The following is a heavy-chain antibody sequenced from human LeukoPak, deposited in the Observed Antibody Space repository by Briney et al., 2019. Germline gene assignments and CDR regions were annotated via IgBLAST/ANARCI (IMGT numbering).Heavy chain of an antibody. V-gene: IGHV3-30*04. Sequence: GRSLRLSCAASGFTFSSYAMHWVRQAPGKGLEWVAVISYDGSNKYYADSVKGRFTISRDNSKNTLYLQMNSLRAEDTAVYYCAKDGGYSYGRLDYWGQGTLVTVSS. CDR2: ISYDGSNK. D-gene: IGHD5-18*01. CDR1: GFTFSSYA. J-gene: IGHJ4*02. CDR3: AKDGGYSYGRLDY.